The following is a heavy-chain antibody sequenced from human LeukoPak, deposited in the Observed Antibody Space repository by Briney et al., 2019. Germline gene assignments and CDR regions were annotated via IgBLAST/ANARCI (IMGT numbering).Heavy chain of an antibody. CDR1: GFTFSDHY. CDR3: ATIHGPRAYHGAFDI. CDR2: TRNKANSYTT. V-gene: IGHV3-72*01. Sequence: GGSLRLSCAAPGFTFSDHYMDWVRQAPGKGLEWVGRTRNKANSYTTEYAASVKGRFTISRDDSKNSLYLQMNSLKTEDTAVYYCATIHGPRAYHGAFDIWGQGTMVTVSS. D-gene: IGHD2-8*01. J-gene: IGHJ3*02.